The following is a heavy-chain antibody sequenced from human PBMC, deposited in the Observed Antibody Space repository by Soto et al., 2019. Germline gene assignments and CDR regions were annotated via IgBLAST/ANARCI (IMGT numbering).Heavy chain of an antibody. J-gene: IGHJ6*04. D-gene: IGHD4-17*01. Sequence: EVQVLESGGDLVQPGGSLRLSCAASGFTFSNYAMNWVRQAPGKGREWVSGISAGRSTYYADSVKGRFTISRDNSKSTLFLQMDSLRAEDTALYYCTKVRGDPVWGKGTTVTVSS. CDR3: TKVRGDPV. CDR1: GFTFSNYA. V-gene: IGHV3-23*01. CDR2: ISAGRST.